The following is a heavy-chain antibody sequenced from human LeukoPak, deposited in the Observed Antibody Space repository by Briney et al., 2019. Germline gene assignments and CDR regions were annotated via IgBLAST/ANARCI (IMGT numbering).Heavy chain of an antibody. CDR2: INHSGST. D-gene: IGHD2-2*01. Sequence: KASETLSLTCAVYGGSFSGYYWSWIRQPPGKGLEWIGEINHSGSTNYNPSLKSRVTISVDTSKNQFSLRLSSVTAADTAVYYCARRRYCSSTSCYASPPKNYFDYWGQGTLVTVSS. J-gene: IGHJ4*02. CDR3: ARRRYCSSTSCYASPPKNYFDY. CDR1: GGSFSGYY. V-gene: IGHV4-34*01.